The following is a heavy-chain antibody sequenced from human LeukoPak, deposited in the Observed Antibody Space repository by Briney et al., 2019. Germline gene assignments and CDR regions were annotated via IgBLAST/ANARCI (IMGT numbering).Heavy chain of an antibody. D-gene: IGHD5-18*01. CDR3: AKDVYSYGRFFDY. CDR1: GFPYDDYA. Sequence: GRSLRLSCAASGFPYDDYAMHWVREAPGKGVEWVSGIGWNSCSIGYADSVKGRFTISRDNAKNSLYLQTNSLRAEYTVLYYSAKDVYSYGRFFDYGGQGTLVTVSS. V-gene: IGHV3-9*01. J-gene: IGHJ4*02. CDR2: IGWNSCSI.